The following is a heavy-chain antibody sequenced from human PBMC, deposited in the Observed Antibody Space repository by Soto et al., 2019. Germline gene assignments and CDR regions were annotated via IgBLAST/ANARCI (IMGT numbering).Heavy chain of an antibody. J-gene: IGHJ4*02. D-gene: IGHD3-16*01. CDR2: IYFNGNT. V-gene: IGHV4-59*13. CDR1: AASFSKYY. CDR3: ASVTFGGVVLAH. Sequence: PSETLSLTCTVSAASFSKYYWTWIRQPPGKGLEWIGYIYFNGNTNYNPSLKRRVTISVETTKKQISLNLTSVSVADTAVYFCASVTFGGVVLAHWGQGTLVTVSS.